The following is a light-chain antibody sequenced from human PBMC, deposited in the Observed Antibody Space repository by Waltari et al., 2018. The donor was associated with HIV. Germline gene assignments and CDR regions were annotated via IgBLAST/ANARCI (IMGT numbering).Light chain of an antibody. CDR2: EVS. J-gene: IGLJ2*01. V-gene: IGLV2-14*01. CDR3: NSYTSTTTL. CDR1: SSDVGGYNY. Sequence: QSALTQPASVSGSPGQSITISCTGTSSDVGGYNYVSWYQQHPGKAPKLMIYEVSNRPSGVSHRFSGSKSGNTASLTISGLQAEDEADYYCNSYTSTTTLFGGGTKLTVL.